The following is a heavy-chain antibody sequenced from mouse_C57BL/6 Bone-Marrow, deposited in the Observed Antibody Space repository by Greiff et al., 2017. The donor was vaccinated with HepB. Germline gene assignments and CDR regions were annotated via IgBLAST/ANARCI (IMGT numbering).Heavy chain of an antibody. CDR2: ISYDGSN. J-gene: IGHJ3*01. CDR1: GYSITSGYY. D-gene: IGHD1-1*01. CDR3: ARDGSSYGFAY. Sequence: VQLKESGPGLVKPSQSLSLTCSVTGYSITSGYYWNWIRPFPGNNLEWMGYISYDGSNNYNPALKNRISITRDTSRNQFFLKLNSVTTEDTATYCGARDGSSYGFAYWGQGTLVTVSA. V-gene: IGHV3-6*01.